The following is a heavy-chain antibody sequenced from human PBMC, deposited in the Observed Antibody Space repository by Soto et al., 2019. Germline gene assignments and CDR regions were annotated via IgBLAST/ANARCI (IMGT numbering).Heavy chain of an antibody. V-gene: IGHV2-5*02. CDR3: AHRRWGDDAFDI. J-gene: IGHJ3*02. D-gene: IGHD3-16*01. Sequence: QITLKESGPTLVKPTQTLTLTCTFSGFSLSTSGVGVGWIRQPPGKALEWLALIYWDDDKRYSPSLRSRLTITKDTSKNQVVLTMTNMDPVDTATYYCAHRRWGDDAFDIWGQGTMVTVSS. CDR2: IYWDDDK. CDR1: GFSLSTSGVG.